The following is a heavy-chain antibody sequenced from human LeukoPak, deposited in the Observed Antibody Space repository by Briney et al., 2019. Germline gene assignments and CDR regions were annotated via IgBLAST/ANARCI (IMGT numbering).Heavy chain of an antibody. CDR1: GGSISSGSYY. J-gene: IGHJ4*02. V-gene: IGHV4-61*02. D-gene: IGHD3-3*01. Sequence: PSETLSLTCTVSGGSISSGSYYWSLIRQPAGKGLEWIGRIYTSGSTNYNPSLKSRVTMSVDTSKNQFSLKLSSVTAADTAVYYCARVRSGGLDYWGQGTLVTVSS. CDR3: ARVRSGGLDY. CDR2: IYTSGST.